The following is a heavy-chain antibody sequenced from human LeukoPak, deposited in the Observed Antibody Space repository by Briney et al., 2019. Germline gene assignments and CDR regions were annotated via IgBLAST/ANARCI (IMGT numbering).Heavy chain of an antibody. D-gene: IGHD3-16*01. CDR1: GYSFTNYW. CDR2: IYPDDSDT. Sequence: ESLQISCKGSGYSFTNYWIAWVRQLPGKGLEWMGIIYPDDSDTRYSPSFQGQVTISADKSIGTAYLQWSSLKASDTAMYYCARIWLRAFDIWGQGTMVTVSS. CDR3: ARIWLRAFDI. V-gene: IGHV5-51*01. J-gene: IGHJ3*02.